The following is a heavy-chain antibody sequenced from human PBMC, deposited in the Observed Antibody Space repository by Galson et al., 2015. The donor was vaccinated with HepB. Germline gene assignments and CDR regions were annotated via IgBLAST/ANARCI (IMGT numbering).Heavy chain of an antibody. CDR1: GYSFTNYA. CDR3: ARADFGSGQMDH. D-gene: IGHD3-10*01. CDR2: INAGNGKT. V-gene: IGHV1-3*01. Sequence: SVKVSCKASGYSFTNYAMHWVRQAPGQRLEWMGWINAGNGKTKYSQKFQGKVTITRDTSASTAYMEVSSLRSEDTAVYYCARADFGSGQMDHWGQGTLVTVSS. J-gene: IGHJ4*02.